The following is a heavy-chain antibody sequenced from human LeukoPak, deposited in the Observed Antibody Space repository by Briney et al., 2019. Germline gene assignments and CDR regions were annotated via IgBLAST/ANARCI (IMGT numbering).Heavy chain of an antibody. V-gene: IGHV3-23*01. D-gene: IGHD5-18*01. CDR3: AKADRYSYPRGYFDY. Sequence: GGSLRLSCAASGFTFNNYAMSWVRQAPGKGLEWVSAISGSGGSTYYADSVKGRFTISRDNSKNTLYLQMNSLRAEDTAVYYCAKADRYSYPRGYFDYWGQGTLVTVSS. CDR1: GFTFNNYA. J-gene: IGHJ4*02. CDR2: ISGSGGST.